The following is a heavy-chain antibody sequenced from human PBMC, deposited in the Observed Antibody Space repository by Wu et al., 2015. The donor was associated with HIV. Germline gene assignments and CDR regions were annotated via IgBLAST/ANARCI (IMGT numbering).Heavy chain of an antibody. V-gene: IGHV1-2*02. CDR2: INPNSGGT. Sequence: QVQLVQSGAEVKKPGASVKVSCKASGYTFTGYYIHWVRQAPGQGLEWMGWINPNSGGTNYAQKFQGRVTMTRDTSITTAYMELRRLKSDDTAVYYCARGGFLLWFGELSGWFDPWGQGTLVTVSS. D-gene: IGHD3-10*01. CDR3: ARGGFLLWFGELSGWFDP. J-gene: IGHJ5*02. CDR1: GYTFTGYY.